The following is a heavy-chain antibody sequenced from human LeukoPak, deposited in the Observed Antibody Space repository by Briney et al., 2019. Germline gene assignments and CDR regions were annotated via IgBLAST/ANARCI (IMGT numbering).Heavy chain of an antibody. CDR3: TTAPYYYDSSGQYYYYGMDV. D-gene: IGHD3-22*01. Sequence: PGGSLRLSCAASGFTFNNAWMSWVRQAPGKGLEWVGRIKSKTDGGTTDYAAPVKGRFTIARDDSKNTLYLQMNSLKTEDTAVYYCTTAPYYYDSSGQYYYYGMDVWGQGTTVTVSS. V-gene: IGHV3-15*01. J-gene: IGHJ6*02. CDR2: IKSKTDGGTT. CDR1: GFTFNNAW.